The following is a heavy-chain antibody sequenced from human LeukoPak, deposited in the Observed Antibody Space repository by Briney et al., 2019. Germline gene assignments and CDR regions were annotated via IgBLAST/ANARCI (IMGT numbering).Heavy chain of an antibody. CDR1: GGSIRAYY. CDR2: IYNSGSA. D-gene: IGHD6-13*01. Sequence: PSETLSLTCTVSGGSIRAYYWSWIRQPPGKGLEWIGYIYNSGSANYNPSLQSRVTILIDTSKKQFSLKVSSVTAADTAVYYCAREAAVGTGGFDYWRRGTLVTVSS. J-gene: IGHJ4*02. CDR3: AREAAVGTGGFDY. V-gene: IGHV4-59*01.